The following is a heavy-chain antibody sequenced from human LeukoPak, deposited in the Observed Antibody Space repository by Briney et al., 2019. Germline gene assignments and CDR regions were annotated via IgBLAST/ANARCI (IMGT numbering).Heavy chain of an antibody. CDR1: GYTFTSYD. J-gene: IGHJ6*02. CDR2: MNPNSGNT. CDR3: ARGRWTYDFWSGYYTTYYYYGMDV. V-gene: IGHV1-8*01. Sequence: ASVKVSCKASGYTFTSYDINWVRQATGQGLEWMGWMNPNSGNTGYAQKFQGRVTMTRNTSISTAYMELSSLRSEDTAVYYCARGRWTYDFWSGYYTTYYYYGMDVWGQGTTVTVSS. D-gene: IGHD3-3*01.